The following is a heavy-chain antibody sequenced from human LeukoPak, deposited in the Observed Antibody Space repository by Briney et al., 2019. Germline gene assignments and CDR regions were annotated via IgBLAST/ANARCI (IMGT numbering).Heavy chain of an antibody. D-gene: IGHD6-6*01. CDR1: GFTFSSYA. CDR3: ASYRYGSSFAFDI. Sequence: PGRSLRLSCAASGFTFSSYAMHWVRQAPGKGLEWVAVISYDGSNKYYADSVKGRFTISRDNSKNTLYLQMNSLRAEDTAVYYCASYRYGSSFAFDIWGQGTMVTVSS. J-gene: IGHJ3*02. CDR2: ISYDGSNK. V-gene: IGHV3-30-3*01.